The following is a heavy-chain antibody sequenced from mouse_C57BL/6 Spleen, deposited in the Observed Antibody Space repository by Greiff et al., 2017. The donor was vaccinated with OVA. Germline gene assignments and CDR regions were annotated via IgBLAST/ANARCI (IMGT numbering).Heavy chain of an antibody. CDR1: GYTFTSYT. Sequence: QVQLQQSGAELARPGASVKMSCKASGYTFTSYTMHWVKQRPGQGLEWIGYINPSSGYTKYNQKFKNKATLTADKSSSTAYMQLSSLTSEDSAVYYCASDGPVSYYFDYWGQGTTLTVSS. D-gene: IGHD2-3*01. CDR3: ASDGPVSYYFDY. J-gene: IGHJ2*01. V-gene: IGHV1-4*01. CDR2: INPSSGYT.